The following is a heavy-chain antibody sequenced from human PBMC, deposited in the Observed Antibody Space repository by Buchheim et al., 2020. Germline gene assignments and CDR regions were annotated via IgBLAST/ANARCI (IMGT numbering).Heavy chain of an antibody. CDR3: ARHFDSITSL. Sequence: QVQLVESGGGVVQPGRSLRLSCAASGFTFSSYAMHWVRQAPGKGLEWVAVISSDGSNKYYADSVKGRFTISRDNSKNSLYLQMNSLRVEDTALYYCARHFDSITSLWGQGTL. D-gene: IGHD3-22*01. CDR1: GFTFSSYA. CDR2: ISSDGSNK. V-gene: IGHV3-30-3*01. J-gene: IGHJ4*02.